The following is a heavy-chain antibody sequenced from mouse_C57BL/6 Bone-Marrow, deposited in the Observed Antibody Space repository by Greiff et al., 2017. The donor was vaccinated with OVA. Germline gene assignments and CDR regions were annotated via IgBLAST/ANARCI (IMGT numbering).Heavy chain of an antibody. CDR2: IDPNSGGT. CDR3: ARRPWDEDYFDY. CDR1: GYTFTSYW. J-gene: IGHJ2*01. D-gene: IGHD4-1*01. V-gene: IGHV1-72*01. Sequence: QVQLQQPGAALVQPGASVKLSCKASGYTFTSYWMHWVKQRPGRGLEWIGRIDPNSGGTKYNEKFTSKATLTVDKPSSTAYMQLSSLTSEDSAVYYCARRPWDEDYFDYWGQGTTLTVSS.